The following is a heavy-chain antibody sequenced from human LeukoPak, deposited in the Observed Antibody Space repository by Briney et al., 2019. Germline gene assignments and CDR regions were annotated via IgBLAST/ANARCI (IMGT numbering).Heavy chain of an antibody. D-gene: IGHD2-2*01. Sequence: GRSLRLSCAASGFTFSSYAMHWVRQAPGKGLEWVAVISYDGSNKYYADSVKGRFTISRDNSKNTLYLQMGSLRAEDMAVYYCARTCSSTSCYYFDYWGQGTLVTVSS. CDR1: GFTFSSYA. CDR2: ISYDGSNK. J-gene: IGHJ4*02. CDR3: ARTCSSTSCYYFDY. V-gene: IGHV3-30*14.